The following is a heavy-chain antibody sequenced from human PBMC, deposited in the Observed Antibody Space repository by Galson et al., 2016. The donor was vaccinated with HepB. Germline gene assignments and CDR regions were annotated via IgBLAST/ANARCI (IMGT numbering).Heavy chain of an antibody. Sequence: SVKVSCKASGYTFTGYYIHWVRQAPGQGLEWMGWINPNSGGTNFAQKFQGRVTMTRDTSIRTVNMELSRLRSDDTAVYYCARDLLAVTPSDYWGQGTLVTVST. CDR2: INPNSGGT. CDR3: ARDLLAVTPSDY. D-gene: IGHD6-19*01. CDR1: GYTFTGYY. V-gene: IGHV1-2*02. J-gene: IGHJ4*02.